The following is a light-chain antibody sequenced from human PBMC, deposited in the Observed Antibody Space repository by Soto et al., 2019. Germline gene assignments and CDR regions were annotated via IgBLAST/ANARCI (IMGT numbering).Light chain of an antibody. J-gene: IGLJ1*01. CDR1: SSDVGGYNY. Sequence: QSALTQPASVSGSPGQSITISCTGTSSDVGGYNYVSWYQQHPGKAPKLMIYDVSNRPSGVSNRFSGSKSGNTASLTISGLQAEDEADYYRSSYTSSSPYVFGTGTKPPS. CDR3: SSYTSSSPYV. CDR2: DVS. V-gene: IGLV2-14*01.